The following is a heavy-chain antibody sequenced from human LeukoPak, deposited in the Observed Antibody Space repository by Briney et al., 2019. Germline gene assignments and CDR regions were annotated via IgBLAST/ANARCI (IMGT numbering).Heavy chain of an antibody. Sequence: SETLSLTCTVSGGSISSYYWSWIRQPPGKGLEWIGYIYYSGSTNYNPSLKSRVTISVDTSKNQFSLKLSSVTAADTAVYYCARDQIVGATNYFDYWGQGTLVTLSS. J-gene: IGHJ4*02. CDR1: GGSISSYY. CDR2: IYYSGST. D-gene: IGHD1-26*01. CDR3: ARDQIVGATNYFDY. V-gene: IGHV4-59*01.